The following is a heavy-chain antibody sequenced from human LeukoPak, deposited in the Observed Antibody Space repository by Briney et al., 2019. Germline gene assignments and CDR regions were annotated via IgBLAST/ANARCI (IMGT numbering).Heavy chain of an antibody. V-gene: IGHV3-23*01. CDR3: AKPQWLRFDLTYYFDY. J-gene: IGHJ4*02. D-gene: IGHD5-12*01. Sequence: PGGSLRLSCAASGFTLSSYAMSWVRQAPGKGLEWVSAISGNGGSTYYADSVKGRFTISRDNSKNTLYLQMNSLRAEDTAVYYCAKPQWLRFDLTYYFDYWGQGTLVTVSS. CDR2: ISGNGGST. CDR1: GFTLSSYA.